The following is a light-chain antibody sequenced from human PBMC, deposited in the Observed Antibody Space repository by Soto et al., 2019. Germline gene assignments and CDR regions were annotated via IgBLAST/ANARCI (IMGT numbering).Light chain of an antibody. Sequence: QSVLTQPPSVSGAPGQRVTISCTGSSSNIGAGYDVHWYQQFPGTAPKLLIYGNSNRPSGVPDRFSGSKSGTSASLAITGLEAEDEGDYYCQSYDSSLSVVFGGGTNLTVL. CDR3: QSYDSSLSVV. J-gene: IGLJ2*01. CDR1: SSNIGAGYD. CDR2: GNS. V-gene: IGLV1-40*01.